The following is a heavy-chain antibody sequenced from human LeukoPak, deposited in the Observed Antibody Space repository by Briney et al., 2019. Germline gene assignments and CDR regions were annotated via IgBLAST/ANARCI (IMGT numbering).Heavy chain of an antibody. D-gene: IGHD6-13*01. V-gene: IGHV3-30*18. Sequence: GGSLRLSCAASGFTFSSYGMHWVRQAPGKGPEWVAVISYDGSNKYYADSVKGRFTISRDNSKNTLYLQMNSLRAEDTAVYYCAKDGGAAAAIDYWGQGTLVTVSS. J-gene: IGHJ4*02. CDR1: GFTFSSYG. CDR2: ISYDGSNK. CDR3: AKDGGAAAAIDY.